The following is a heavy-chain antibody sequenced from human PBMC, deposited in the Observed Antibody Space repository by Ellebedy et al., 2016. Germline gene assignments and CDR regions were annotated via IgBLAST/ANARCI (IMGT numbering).Heavy chain of an antibody. V-gene: IGHV4-59*01. CDR3: ARATRDSSSSPGYFQH. J-gene: IGHJ1*01. CDR1: GGSISSYY. D-gene: IGHD6-6*01. CDR2: IYYSGST. Sequence: SETLSLTXTVSGGSISSYYWSWIRQPPGKELEWIGYIYYSGSTNYNPSLKSRVTISVDTSKNQFSLKLSSVTAADTAVYYCARATRDSSSSPGYFQHWGQGTLVTVSS.